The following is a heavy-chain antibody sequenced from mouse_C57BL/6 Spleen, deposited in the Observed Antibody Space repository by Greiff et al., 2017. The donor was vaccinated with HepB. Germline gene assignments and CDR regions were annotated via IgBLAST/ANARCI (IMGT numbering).Heavy chain of an antibody. CDR2: IDPSDSYT. CDR3: ARVSTVQSFDY. V-gene: IGHV1-59*01. J-gene: IGHJ2*01. CDR1: GYTFTSYW. Sequence: VQLQQPGAELVRPGTSVKLSCKASGYTFTSYWMHWVKQRPGQGLEWIGVIDPSDSYTNYNQKFKGKATLTVDTSSSTAYMQLSSLTSEDSAVYYCARVSTVQSFDYWGQGTTLTVSS. D-gene: IGHD1-1*01.